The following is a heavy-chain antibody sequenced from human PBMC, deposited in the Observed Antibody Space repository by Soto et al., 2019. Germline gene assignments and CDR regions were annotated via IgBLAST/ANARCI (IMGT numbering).Heavy chain of an antibody. Sequence: PSETLSLTCAVYGGSFSGYYWSWIRQPPGKGLEWIGEINHSGSTNYNPSLKSRVTISVDTSKNQFSLKLSSVTAADTAVYSCARSYCGGDCYWRDFDYWGQGTLVTVSS. CDR1: GGSFSGYY. CDR3: ARSYCGGDCYWRDFDY. D-gene: IGHD2-21*02. V-gene: IGHV4-34*01. CDR2: INHSGST. J-gene: IGHJ4*02.